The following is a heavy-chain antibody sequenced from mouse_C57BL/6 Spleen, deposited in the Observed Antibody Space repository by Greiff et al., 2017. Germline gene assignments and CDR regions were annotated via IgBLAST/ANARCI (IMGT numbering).Heavy chain of an antibody. CDR2: IDPSDSET. CDR1: GYTFTSYW. D-gene: IGHD1-1*01. V-gene: IGHV1-52*01. CDR3: AREFITTVVATDYFDY. J-gene: IGHJ2*01. Sequence: VQLQQPGAELVRPGSSVKLSCKASGYTFTSYWMHWVKQRPIQGLEWIGNIDPSDSETHYNQKFKDKDTLTVDKSSSTAYMQLSSLTSEDSAVYYCAREFITTVVATDYFDYWGQGTTLTVSS.